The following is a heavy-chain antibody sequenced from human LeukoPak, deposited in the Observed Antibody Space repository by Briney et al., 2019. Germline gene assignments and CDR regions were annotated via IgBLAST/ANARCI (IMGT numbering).Heavy chain of an antibody. V-gene: IGHV3-7*03. CDR2: IKQDGSEK. J-gene: IGHJ6*02. CDR1: GFTFSSYW. CDR3: ARGASPYYYYGKDV. Sequence: GGSLRLSCAASGFTFSSYWMSWVRQAPGKGLEWVANIKQDGSEKYYVDSVKGRFTISRDNTKNSLYLQMNSLRAEDTAVYYCARGASPYYYYGKDVWGQGTTVTVSS. D-gene: IGHD1-26*01.